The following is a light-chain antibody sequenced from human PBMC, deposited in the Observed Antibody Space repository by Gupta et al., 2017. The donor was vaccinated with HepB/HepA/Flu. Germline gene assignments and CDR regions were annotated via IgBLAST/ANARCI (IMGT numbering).Light chain of an antibody. J-gene: IGLJ3*02. V-gene: IGLV3-21*03. CDR1: NIGSKS. CDR2: DES. CDR3: QVWDSSSEHRV. Sequence: SYVLTQPPSVSVAPGKTARITCGGNNIGSKSVNWYKQKPGQEPGRVVDDESDRPSGIPERVSGYNAGNKATRIISRVEAGDEADDYCQVWDSSSEHRVFGGGTKLTVL.